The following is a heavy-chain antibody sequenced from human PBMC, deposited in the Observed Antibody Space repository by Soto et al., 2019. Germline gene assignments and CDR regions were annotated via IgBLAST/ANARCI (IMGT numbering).Heavy chain of an antibody. CDR1: GFTLRIYS. V-gene: IGHV3-21*01. Sequence: GVSRRRSWSAAGFTLRIYSMNGLLQAPGKGLEWVSSISSSSSYIYYADSVKGRFTSSRDNAKNSLYLQMNSLRAEDTAVYYCARDFGRYYYGMDVWGQGTTVTVSS. CDR3: ARDFGRYYYGMDV. D-gene: IGHD3-10*01. J-gene: IGHJ6*02. CDR2: ISSSSSYI.